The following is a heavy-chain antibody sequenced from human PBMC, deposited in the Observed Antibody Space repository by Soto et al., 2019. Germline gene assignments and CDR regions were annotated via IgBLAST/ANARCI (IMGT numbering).Heavy chain of an antibody. CDR1: GGSVSSYY. CDR2: IYYSGST. Sequence: TLSLACTVSGGSVSSYYWSWIRQPPGKGLEWIGYIYYSGSTKYNPSLKSRVTMSVDTSNNQFSLNVSSVTAADTAVYYCARHSNRNYGLYYFDYWGLGALVTVSS. CDR3: ARHSNRNYGLYYFDY. D-gene: IGHD4-4*01. J-gene: IGHJ4*02. V-gene: IGHV4-59*08.